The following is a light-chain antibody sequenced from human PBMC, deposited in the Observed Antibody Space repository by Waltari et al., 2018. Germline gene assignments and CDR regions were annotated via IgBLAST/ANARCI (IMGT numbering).Light chain of an antibody. CDR2: KAS. J-gene: IGKJ3*01. CDR1: QNINSW. Sequence: DIQMTQSPSTLSASVGDRVTITCQASQNINSWLAWYQQKPGKAPRFLIYKASTLESGVPSRFSGSGSGTEFTLTISSLQPDDFATYYCQQYNTYPTFGPGTKVDIK. V-gene: IGKV1-5*03. CDR3: QQYNTYPT.